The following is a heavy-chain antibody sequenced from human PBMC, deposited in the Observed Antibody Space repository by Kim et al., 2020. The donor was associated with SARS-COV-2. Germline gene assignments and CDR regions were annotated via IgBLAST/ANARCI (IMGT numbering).Heavy chain of an antibody. J-gene: IGHJ6*02. V-gene: IGHV3-64D*06. Sequence: GGSLRLSCSASGFTFSSYAMHWVRQAPGKGLEYVSAISSNGGSTYYADSVKGRFTISRDNSKNTLYLQMSSLRAEDTAVYYCVKDAYFDWLPIYYYYYGMDVWGQGTTVTVSS. CDR2: ISSNGGST. CDR1: GFTFSSYA. D-gene: IGHD3-9*01. CDR3: VKDAYFDWLPIYYYYYGMDV.